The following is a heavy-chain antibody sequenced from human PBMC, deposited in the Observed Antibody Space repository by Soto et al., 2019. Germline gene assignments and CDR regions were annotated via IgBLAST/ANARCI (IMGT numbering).Heavy chain of an antibody. CDR1: GYIFTSFA. CDR2: ISAYNGNT. V-gene: IGHV1-18*01. D-gene: IGHD5-12*01. Sequence: QLQLVQSGAEVKKPGASVKVSCKASGYIFTSFAINWVRQAPGQGLEWMGWISAYNGNTKYAQKIQDRVSITTNTATRTAYMELRSLTSDDTAVYYCARGRRYSGYDLLGWLEPWGKGTRVTVSS. CDR3: ARGRRYSGYDLLGWLEP. J-gene: IGHJ5*02.